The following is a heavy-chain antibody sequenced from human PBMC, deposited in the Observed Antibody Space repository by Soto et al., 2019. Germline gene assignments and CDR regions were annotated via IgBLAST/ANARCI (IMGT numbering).Heavy chain of an antibody. V-gene: IGHV5-51*01. CDR2: IYPGDSDT. D-gene: IGHD3-3*01. CDR1: GYSFTSYW. CDR3: ARQLSTYYDFWSGYSHYYYGMDV. J-gene: IGHJ6*02. Sequence: LKSSYECCGYSFTSYWSWWVRQMPEKGLEWMGIIYPGDSDTRYSPSFQGQVTISADKSISTAYLQWSSLKASETAMYYCARQLSTYYDFWSGYSHYYYGMDVWGQGTTVTVSS.